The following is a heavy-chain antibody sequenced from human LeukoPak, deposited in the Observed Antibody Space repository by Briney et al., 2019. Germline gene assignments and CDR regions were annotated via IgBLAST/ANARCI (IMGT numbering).Heavy chain of an antibody. Sequence: PSETLSLTCTVSGASVSSDYWSWIRQSPGKGLEWIGYIYHSGHTMSNPSLKSRVSLSLDTSNNQFSLKLGSVTAADTAVYYCARHPFQYPFDHWGQGTVVSVSS. CDR2: IYHSGHT. D-gene: IGHD4-4*01. CDR1: GASVSSDY. V-gene: IGHV4-59*08. J-gene: IGHJ5*02. CDR3: ARHPFQYPFDH.